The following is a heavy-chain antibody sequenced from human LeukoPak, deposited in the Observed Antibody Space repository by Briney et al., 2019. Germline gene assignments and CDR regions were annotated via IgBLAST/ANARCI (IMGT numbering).Heavy chain of an antibody. Sequence: ASVKVSCKASGYTFTTYYMHWVRQAPGQGLINPSGGSTSYAQKFQGRVTMTRDTSTSTIYMELSSLRPEDTAVYYCARDGRYCGSTSCRLNWFDPWGQGTLVTVSS. J-gene: IGHJ5*02. D-gene: IGHD2-2*01. CDR1: GYTFTTYY. CDR2: INPSGGST. V-gene: IGHV1-46*01. CDR3: ARDGRYCGSTSCRLNWFDP.